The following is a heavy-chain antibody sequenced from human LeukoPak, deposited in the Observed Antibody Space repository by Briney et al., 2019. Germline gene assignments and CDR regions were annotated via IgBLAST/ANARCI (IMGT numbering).Heavy chain of an antibody. Sequence: PGGSLRLSCAGSGFIVGDTHMTWVRQAPGKGLEWVSLVYSGITTHYADSVKGRFSISRDHSNNILYLQMNTLRAEDTAVYYCAGLQGYSLGYQYFYYMDVWGTGTAVTVSS. V-gene: IGHV3-53*01. D-gene: IGHD5-18*01. CDR3: AGLQGYSLGYQYFYYMDV. CDR2: VYSGITT. CDR1: GFIVGDTH. J-gene: IGHJ6*03.